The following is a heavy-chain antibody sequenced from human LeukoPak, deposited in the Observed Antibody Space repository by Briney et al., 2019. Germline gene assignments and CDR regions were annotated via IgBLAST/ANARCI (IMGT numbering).Heavy chain of an antibody. V-gene: IGHV3-23*01. J-gene: IGHJ4*02. CDR1: GFTFRSDA. CDR2: VSGTSVTS. CDR3: AKDGAWLRFDD. Sequence: GGSLRLSCEASGFTFRSDAMTWVRQAPGKRLEWVSVVSGTSVTSYSADSVKGRFTISRDNSKNILYLEMNNLRAEDTAVYYCAKDGAWLRFDDWGQGILVTVSS. D-gene: IGHD5-12*01.